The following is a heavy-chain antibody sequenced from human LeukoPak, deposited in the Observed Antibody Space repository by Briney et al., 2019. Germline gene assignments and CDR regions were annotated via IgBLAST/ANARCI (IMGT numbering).Heavy chain of an antibody. CDR2: ISAYNGNT. Sequence: ASVKVSCKASGYTFTSYGISWVRQAPGQGLEWMGWISAYNGNTNYAQKLQGRVTMTTDTSTSTAYMELRSLRSDDTAVYYCARDGSPYCSGGSCRNDAFDIWGQGTMVTVSS. D-gene: IGHD2-15*01. CDR3: ARDGSPYCSGGSCRNDAFDI. V-gene: IGHV1-18*01. CDR1: GYTFTSYG. J-gene: IGHJ3*02.